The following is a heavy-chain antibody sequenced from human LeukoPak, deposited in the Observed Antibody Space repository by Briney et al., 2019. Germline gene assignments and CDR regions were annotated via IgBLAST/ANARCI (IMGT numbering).Heavy chain of an antibody. CDR3: ANGAAAGTPTIGDY. D-gene: IGHD6-13*01. Sequence: PGGTLRLSCAASGFIFSNYGMSWVRQAPGKGLEWVSSVTISGDTTYYADSVKGRYTISRDNSKNTLFLLMNSLRAEDTAVYYCANGAAAGTPTIGDYWGQGTLVTVSS. CDR2: VTISGDTT. J-gene: IGHJ4*02. V-gene: IGHV3-23*01. CDR1: GFIFSNYG.